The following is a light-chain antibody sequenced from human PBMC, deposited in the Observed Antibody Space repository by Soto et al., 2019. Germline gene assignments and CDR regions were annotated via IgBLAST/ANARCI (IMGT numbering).Light chain of an antibody. CDR1: QSISSSY. V-gene: IGKV3-20*01. CDR3: QQYGSSPPWT. Sequence: EIVLTQSPGTLSLSPGEGATVSCRVSQSISSSYLAWYQQKPGQAPRLLIYGASSRATGIPDRFSGSGSGTDFTLTISRLEPEDFAVYYCQQYGSSPPWTFGQGTKVDIK. CDR2: GAS. J-gene: IGKJ1*01.